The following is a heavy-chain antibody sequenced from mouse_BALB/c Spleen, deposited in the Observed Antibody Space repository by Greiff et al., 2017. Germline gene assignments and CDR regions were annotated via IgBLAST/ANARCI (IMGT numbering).Heavy chain of an antibody. D-gene: IGHD2-14*01. Sequence: DVMLVESGGGLVQPGGSLRLSCATSGFTFTDYYMSWVRQPPGKALEWLGFIRNKANGYTTEYSASVKGRFTISRDNSQSILYLQMNTLRAEDSATYYCARCTIGPLYAMDYWGQGTSVTVSS. CDR1: GFTFTDYY. V-gene: IGHV7-3*02. J-gene: IGHJ4*01. CDR3: ARCTIGPLYAMDY. CDR2: IRNKANGYTT.